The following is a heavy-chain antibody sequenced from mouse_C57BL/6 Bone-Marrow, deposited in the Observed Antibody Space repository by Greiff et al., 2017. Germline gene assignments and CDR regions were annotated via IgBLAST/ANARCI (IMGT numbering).Heavy chain of an antibody. D-gene: IGHD2-3*01. Sequence: EVKLVESGGDLVKPGGSLKLSCAASGFTFSSYGMSWVRQTPDKRLEWVATISSGGSYTYYPDSVKGRFTSSRDNAKNTLYLQMSSLKSEDTAMYYCARHGDGYPFAYWGQGTLVTVSA. J-gene: IGHJ3*01. CDR3: ARHGDGYPFAY. V-gene: IGHV5-6*01. CDR2: ISSGGSYT. CDR1: GFTFSSYG.